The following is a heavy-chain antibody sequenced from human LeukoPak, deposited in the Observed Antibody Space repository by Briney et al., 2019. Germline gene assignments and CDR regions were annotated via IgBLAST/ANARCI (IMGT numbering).Heavy chain of an antibody. Sequence: GGSLRLSCTASGFTFSNYAMNWVRQSPGKGPECVSGISGNCVSINHADSVKGRFTISRDNYKNTVYLQMHSLRAEDTAVYYCTKDRYKIQDYWGQGTLVTVSS. CDR3: TKDRYKIQDY. J-gene: IGHJ4*02. V-gene: IGHV3-23*01. CDR2: ISGNCVSI. CDR1: GFTFSNYA. D-gene: IGHD2-2*02.